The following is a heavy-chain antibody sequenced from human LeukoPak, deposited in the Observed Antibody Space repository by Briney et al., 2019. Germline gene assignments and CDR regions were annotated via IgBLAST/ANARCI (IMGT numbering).Heavy chain of an antibody. CDR1: GGSISSSSYY. Sequence: SSETLSLTCTVSGGSISSSSYYWGWIRQPPGKGLEWIGSIYYSGSTYYNPSLESRVTISVDTSKNQFSLKLSSVTAADTAVYYCARRGDGYNLNYFSWGQGTLVTVSS. CDR2: IYYSGST. CDR3: ARRGDGYNLNYFS. J-gene: IGHJ4*02. D-gene: IGHD5-24*01. V-gene: IGHV4-39*01.